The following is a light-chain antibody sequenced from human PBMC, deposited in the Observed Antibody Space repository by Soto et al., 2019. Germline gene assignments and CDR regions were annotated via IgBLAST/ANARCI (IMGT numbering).Light chain of an antibody. Sequence: DLKITQSPSSVSAYLGPSGAITFRASQAFGNLLAWYQQKRGKAPKLLIYGISTLQGGVPSRFSGSESGTDFTLTISSVQTEDSATYYCQQAATFPLTFGGGTKVDLK. CDR2: GIS. CDR3: QQAATFPLT. CDR1: QAFGNL. J-gene: IGKJ4*01. V-gene: IGKV1-12*01.